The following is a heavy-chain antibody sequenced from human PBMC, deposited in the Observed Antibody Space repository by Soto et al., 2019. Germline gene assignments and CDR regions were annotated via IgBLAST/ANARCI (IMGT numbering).Heavy chain of an antibody. CDR3: VTYAFDI. CDR2: ITSSSSYI. CDR1: GFTFSSYT. Sequence: GGSLRLSCATSGFTFSSYTMYWVRQAPGKGLELVSSITSSSSYIFYADSVKGRFTSSRDNAKKSLFLQMNSLRAEDTALYYCVTYAFDIWGQGTMVTISS. J-gene: IGHJ3*02. V-gene: IGHV3-21*01.